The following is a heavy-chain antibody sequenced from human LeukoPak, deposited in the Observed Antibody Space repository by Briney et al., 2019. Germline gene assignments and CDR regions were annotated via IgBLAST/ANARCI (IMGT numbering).Heavy chain of an antibody. CDR3: ASSPRGIVGAPQLDSDY. J-gene: IGHJ4*02. D-gene: IGHD1-26*01. Sequence: GASVKVSCKASGYTFTSYGISWVRQAPGQGLEWMGWISAYNGNTNYAQKLQGRVTMTTDTSTSTAYMELRSLRSDATAVYYCASSPRGIVGAPQLDSDYWGQGTLVTVSS. V-gene: IGHV1-18*01. CDR1: GYTFTSYG. CDR2: ISAYNGNT.